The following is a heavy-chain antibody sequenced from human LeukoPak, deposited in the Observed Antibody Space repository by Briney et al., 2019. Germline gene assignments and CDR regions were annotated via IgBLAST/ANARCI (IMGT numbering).Heavy chain of an antibody. CDR3: ARYMGITIFGVVIGSYYFDY. CDR2: IKQDGSEK. Sequence: GGSLRLSCAASGFTFSSYWMSWVRQAPGKGPEWVANIKQDGSEKYYVDSVKGRFTISRDNAKNSLYLQMNSLRAEDTAVYYCARYMGITIFGVVIGSYYFDYWGQGTLVTASS. D-gene: IGHD3-3*01. V-gene: IGHV3-7*01. J-gene: IGHJ4*02. CDR1: GFTFSSYW.